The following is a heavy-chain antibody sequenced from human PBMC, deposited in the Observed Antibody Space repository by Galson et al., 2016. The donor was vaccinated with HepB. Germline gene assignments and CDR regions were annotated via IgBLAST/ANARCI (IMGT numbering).Heavy chain of an antibody. J-gene: IGHJ4*02. V-gene: IGHV2-5*02. Sequence: PALVKPTQTLTLTCTFSGFSLSRSAEGVGWIRQPPGKALEWLAIIYWDADKRYSPSLKSRLTITKDTTKHQVALTMTDMDPVDTATYSWAHKLTPTEALFDSWGQGTLVTVSS. CDR3: AHKLTPTEALFDS. CDR2: IYWDADK. CDR1: GFSLSRSAEG.